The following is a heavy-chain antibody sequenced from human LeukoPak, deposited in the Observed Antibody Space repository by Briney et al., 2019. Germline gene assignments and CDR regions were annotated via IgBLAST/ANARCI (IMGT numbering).Heavy chain of an antibody. CDR1: GFTFDDYT. Sequence: GGSLRLSCAASGFTFDDYTMHWVRQAPGKGLIWVSRICPGGTITNYADSVKGRFTISRDDAKNMMFLQMNSLRADDTAVYYCVRDFRSADYWGQGILVTVSS. CDR3: VRDFRSADY. CDR2: ICPGGTIT. V-gene: IGHV3-74*01. J-gene: IGHJ4*02.